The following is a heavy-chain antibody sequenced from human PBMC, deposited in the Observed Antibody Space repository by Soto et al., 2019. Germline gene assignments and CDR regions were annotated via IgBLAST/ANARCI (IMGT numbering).Heavy chain of an antibody. CDR1: GYIFTGYY. V-gene: IGHV1-2*04. D-gene: IGHD6-19*01. Sequence: QVQLVQSGAAVKKPGASVKVSCKAPGYIFTGYYMHWARQAPGQGLEWMGWINPNSGGTNYAQKFQGWVTMTRDTSISKAYMELSRLRSDDTAVYSCASDWAGTKAGYDYNYGMDVWGQGTTVTVSS. CDR2: INPNSGGT. CDR3: ASDWAGTKAGYDYNYGMDV. J-gene: IGHJ6*02.